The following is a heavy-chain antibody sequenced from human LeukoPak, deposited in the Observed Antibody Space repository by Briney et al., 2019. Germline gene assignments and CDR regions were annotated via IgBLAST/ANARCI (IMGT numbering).Heavy chain of an antibody. J-gene: IGHJ4*02. Sequence: SETLSLTCTVSGGSISSYYWSWIRQPPGKGLEWIGYIYYSGSTNYNPSLKSRVTISVDTSKNQFSLKLSSVTAADTAVYYCARVGGSSGYYPREWGQGTLVTVSS. CDR2: IYYSGST. V-gene: IGHV4-59*01. CDR1: GGSISSYY. CDR3: ARVGGSSGYYPRE. D-gene: IGHD3-22*01.